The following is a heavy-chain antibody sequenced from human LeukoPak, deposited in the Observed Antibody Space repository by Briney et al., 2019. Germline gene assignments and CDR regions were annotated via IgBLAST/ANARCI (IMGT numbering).Heavy chain of an antibody. D-gene: IGHD6-6*01. CDR1: GGSFSGYY. CDR2: INHSGST. CDR3: ARVVGYGSSSRVDRGRGYYYMDV. Sequence: SETLSLTCAVYGGSFSGYYWSWIRQPPGKGLEWIGEINHSGSTNYNPSLKSRVTISVDTSKNQFSLKLSSVTAADTAVYYCARVVGYGSSSRVDRGRGYYYMDVWGKGTTVTVSS. J-gene: IGHJ6*03. V-gene: IGHV4-34*01.